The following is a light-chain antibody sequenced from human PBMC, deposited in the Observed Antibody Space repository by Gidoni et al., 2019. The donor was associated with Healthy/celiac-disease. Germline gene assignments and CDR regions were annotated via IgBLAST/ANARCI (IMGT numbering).Light chain of an antibody. CDR1: NLGSKS. J-gene: IGLJ2*01. CDR3: QVWDSSSDHVV. Sequence: SYVLTQPPPVSVAHGQTARITCGGDNLGSKSVHWYQQKPGQAPVLVVYDDSDRPSGIPERFSGSNSGNTATLTISRVEAGEEADYYCQVWDSSSDHVVFGGGTKLTVL. CDR2: DDS. V-gene: IGLV3-21*02.